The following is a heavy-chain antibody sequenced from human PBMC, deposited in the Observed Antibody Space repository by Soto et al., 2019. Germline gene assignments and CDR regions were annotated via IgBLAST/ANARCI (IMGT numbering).Heavy chain of an antibody. CDR2: ISYDGSNK. V-gene: IGHV3-30*18. J-gene: IGHJ4*02. Sequence: QVQLVESGGGVVQPGRSLRLSCAASGFTFSSYGMHWVRQAPGKGLEWVAVISYDGSNKYYADSVKGRFTISRDNSKNTLYLQMNSLRAEGTAVYYCAKGVGSSPDYWGQGTLVTVSS. CDR1: GFTFSSYG. CDR3: AKGVGSSPDY. D-gene: IGHD6-6*01.